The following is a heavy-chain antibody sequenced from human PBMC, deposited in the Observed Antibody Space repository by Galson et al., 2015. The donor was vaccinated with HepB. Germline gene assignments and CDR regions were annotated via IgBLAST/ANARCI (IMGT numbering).Heavy chain of an antibody. CDR2: TSYDEKTK. D-gene: IGHD3-16*01. CDR3: AKDWGLGL. V-gene: IGHV3-30*18. Sequence: SLRLSCAASGFTFRIEAMNWVRQAPDKGLEFVAATSYDEKTKYYADSVRGRLPISRDNSKNTLYLQMSSLRLEDTALYYCAKDWGLGLWGQGTTVTVSS. CDR1: GFTFRIEA. J-gene: IGHJ6*02.